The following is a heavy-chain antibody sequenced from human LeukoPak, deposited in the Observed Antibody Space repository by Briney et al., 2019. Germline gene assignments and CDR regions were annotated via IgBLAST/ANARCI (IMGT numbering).Heavy chain of an antibody. V-gene: IGHV3-30-3*01. CDR3: ARDGSGAHTVNVNYFDP. D-gene: IGHD4-17*01. CDR2: ISYDGSNK. J-gene: IGHJ5*02. CDR1: GFTFSSYT. Sequence: PGGSLRLSCAASGFTFSSYTMHWVRQAPGKGLEWVAVISYDGSNKYFADSVKGRFTISRDNSKNTLYLQMSSLRAEDTAVYYCARDGSGAHTVNVNYFDPWGQGTLVTVSS.